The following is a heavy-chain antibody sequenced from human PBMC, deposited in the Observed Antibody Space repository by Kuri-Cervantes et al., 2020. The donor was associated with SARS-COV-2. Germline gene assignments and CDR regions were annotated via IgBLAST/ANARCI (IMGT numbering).Heavy chain of an antibody. CDR3: AADGVAGPYGMDV. Sequence: GESLKISCAASGFTFSSYGMHWVRQAPGQGLEWMGIINPSGGSTSYAQKFQERVTITRDMSTSTAYMELSSLRSEDTAVYYCAADGVAGPYGMDVWGQGTTVTVSS. J-gene: IGHJ6*02. CDR1: GFTFSSYG. CDR2: INPSGGST. V-gene: IGHV1-46*01. D-gene: IGHD2-15*01.